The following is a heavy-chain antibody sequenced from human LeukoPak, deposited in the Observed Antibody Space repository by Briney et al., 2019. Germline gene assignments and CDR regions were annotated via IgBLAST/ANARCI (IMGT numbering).Heavy chain of an antibody. D-gene: IGHD3-22*01. J-gene: IGHJ5*02. CDR1: GFTFSSYS. Sequence: GGSLGLSCAASGFTFSSYSMNWVRQAPGKGLEWVSYISSSSTIYYADSVKGRFTISGDNAKNSLYLQMNSLRAEDTAVYYCARALQTYYYDSSGYLNRFDPWGQGTLVTVSS. CDR2: ISSSSTI. CDR3: ARALQTYYYDSSGYLNRFDP. V-gene: IGHV3-48*01.